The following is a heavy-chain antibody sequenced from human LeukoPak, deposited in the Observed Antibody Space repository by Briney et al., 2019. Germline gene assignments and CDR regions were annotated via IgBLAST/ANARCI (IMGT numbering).Heavy chain of an antibody. D-gene: IGHD6-19*01. CDR2: MWLDESHK. Sequence: GRSLRLSCAASGFTFSRYHMHWVRQAPGKGLEWVAVMWLDESHKDYAESVKGRFTISRDNSKNTVYLQMNSLRGEDTAVYYCARAGNENSSGYYYWGQGTLVTVSS. CDR1: GFTFSRYH. V-gene: IGHV3-33*01. J-gene: IGHJ4*02. CDR3: ARAGNENSSGYYY.